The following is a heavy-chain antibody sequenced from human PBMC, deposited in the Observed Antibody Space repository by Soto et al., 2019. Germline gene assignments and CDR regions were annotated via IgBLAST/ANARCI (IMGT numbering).Heavy chain of an antibody. Sequence: EVQLLESGGGLVRPGGSLRLSCAASGFTFSNHAMNWVRQAPGKGLEWVSAISGSGISTYYADSVKGRFAISRDNSNNTLYLERNTLRAEDTALYYCAKSVFVVANLDYWGQGTLVTVSS. J-gene: IGHJ4*02. CDR3: AKSVFVVANLDY. D-gene: IGHD2-21*01. CDR1: GFTFSNHA. CDR2: ISGSGIST. V-gene: IGHV3-23*01.